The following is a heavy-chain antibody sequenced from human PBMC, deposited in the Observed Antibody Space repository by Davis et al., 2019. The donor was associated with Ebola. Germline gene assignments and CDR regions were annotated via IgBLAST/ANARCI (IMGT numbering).Heavy chain of an antibody. J-gene: IGHJ6*04. CDR3: ARDPVSGNSRYGMDV. CDR1: GFTFSTYS. CDR2: ISSSSSTI. Sequence: GESLKISCAASGFTFSTYSMSWVRQAPGKGLEWVSYISSSSSTIYYADSVKGRFTISRDNAKNSLYLQMNSLRAEDTAVYYCARDPVSGNSRYGMDVWGKGTTVTVSS. V-gene: IGHV3-48*01. D-gene: IGHD4-23*01.